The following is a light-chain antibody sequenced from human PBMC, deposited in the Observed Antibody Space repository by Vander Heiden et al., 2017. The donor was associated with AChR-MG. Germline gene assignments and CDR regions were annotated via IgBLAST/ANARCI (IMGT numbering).Light chain of an antibody. Sequence: QAVVTQEPSLTVSPGGTVTLTCGPSTGVVTSGHTPYWFQQKPGQAPTTLIYDTSKKHCWTPVRFSGSLLGGKATLTLSGAQPEDEAEYYCLLSYGGWKVFGGGTKLTVL. CDR1: TGVVTSGHT. CDR2: DTS. CDR3: LLSYGGWKV. V-gene: IGLV7-46*01. J-gene: IGLJ3*02.